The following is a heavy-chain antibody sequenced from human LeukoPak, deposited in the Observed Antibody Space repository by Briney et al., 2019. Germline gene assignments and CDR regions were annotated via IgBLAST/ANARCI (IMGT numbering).Heavy chain of an antibody. CDR1: GYTFTGYY. V-gene: IGHV1-69*13. D-gene: IGHD3-3*01. Sequence: EALVKVSCKASGYTFTGYYMHWVRQAPGQGLEWMGGIIPIFGTANYAQKFQGRVTITADESTSTAYMELSSLRSEDTAVYYCARGPYRITIFGVVTNMHDAFDIWGQGTMVTVSS. CDR2: IIPIFGTA. CDR3: ARGPYRITIFGVVTNMHDAFDI. J-gene: IGHJ3*02.